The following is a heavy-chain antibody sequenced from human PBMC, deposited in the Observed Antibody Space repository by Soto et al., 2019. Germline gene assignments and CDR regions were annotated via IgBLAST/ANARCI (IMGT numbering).Heavy chain of an antibody. CDR3: AAVSDFDFWSGYYY. J-gene: IGHJ4*02. D-gene: IGHD3-3*01. CDR2: IVVGSGVT. Sequence: GASVKVSCKASGFTFTSSAVQWVRQARGQRLEWIGWIVVGSGVTNYAQKFQERVTITRDMSTSTVYMELSSLRSEDTAVFYCAAVSDFDFWSGYYYWGQGTLVTVSS. CDR1: GFTFTSSA. V-gene: IGHV1-58*01.